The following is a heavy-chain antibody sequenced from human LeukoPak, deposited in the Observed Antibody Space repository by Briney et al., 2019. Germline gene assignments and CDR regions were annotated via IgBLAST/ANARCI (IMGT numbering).Heavy chain of an antibody. V-gene: IGHV3-30-3*01. D-gene: IGHD3-3*01. CDR1: GFTFSSYA. J-gene: IGHJ4*02. CDR3: ARALSRYYDFWSGYYDY. CDR2: ISYDGSNK. Sequence: GRSLRLSCAASGFTFSSYAMHWVRQAPGKGLEWVAVISYDGSNKYYADSVKGRFTISRDNAKNSLYLQMNSLRAEDTAVYYCARALSRYYDFWSGYYDYWGQGTLVTVSS.